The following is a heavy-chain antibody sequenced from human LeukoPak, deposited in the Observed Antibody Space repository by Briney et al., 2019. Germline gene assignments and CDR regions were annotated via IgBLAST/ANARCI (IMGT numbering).Heavy chain of an antibody. CDR3: ARDAVVIGYCSGGSCHNNYNWFDP. CDR1: GGTFSSYA. D-gene: IGHD2-15*01. Sequence: ASVKVSCKASGGTFSSYAISWVRQAPGQGLEWMGGIIPIFGTANYAQKFQGRVTITADESTSTAYMELSSLRSEDTAVYYCARDAVVIGYCSGGSCHNNYNWFDPWGQGTLVTVSS. V-gene: IGHV1-69*13. J-gene: IGHJ5*02. CDR2: IIPIFGTA.